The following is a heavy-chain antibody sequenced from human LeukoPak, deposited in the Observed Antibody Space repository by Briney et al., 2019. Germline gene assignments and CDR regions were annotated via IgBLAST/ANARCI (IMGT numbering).Heavy chain of an antibody. CDR2: IYYSGST. D-gene: IGHD6-6*01. CDR3: ARVGWGIAARPVDY. V-gene: IGHV4-59*12. Sequence: SETLSLTCAVYGGSFSSYYWSWIRQPPGKGLEWIGYIYYSGSTNYNPSLKSRVTISVDTSKNQFSLKLSSVTAADTAVYYCARVGWGIAARPVDYWGQGTLVTVSS. J-gene: IGHJ4*02. CDR1: GGSFSSYY.